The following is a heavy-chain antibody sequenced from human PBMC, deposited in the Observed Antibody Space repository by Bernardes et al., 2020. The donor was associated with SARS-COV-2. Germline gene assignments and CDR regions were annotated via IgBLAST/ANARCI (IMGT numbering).Heavy chain of an antibody. V-gene: IGHV3-23*01. Sequence: GGSLRLSCIASGFSFSNYAMTWVRQTPGKGLEWVSTISPGGGGTYYADSVKGRFTISRDNSKNTLYLQMNSLRAEDTAVYYCAKPTYYYDSSGCESWGQGMLVTVSS. D-gene: IGHD3-22*01. CDR3: AKPTYYYDSSGCES. CDR2: ISPGGGGT. CDR1: GFSFSNYA. J-gene: IGHJ5*02.